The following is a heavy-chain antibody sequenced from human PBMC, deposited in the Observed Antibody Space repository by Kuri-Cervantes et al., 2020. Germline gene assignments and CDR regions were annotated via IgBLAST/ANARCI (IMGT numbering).Heavy chain of an antibody. CDR1: GFTFSSYS. CDR2: IYSGGST. D-gene: IGHD3-22*01. CDR3: AREPGSGYFFDY. Sequence: GGSLRLSCAASGFTFSSYSMNWVRQAPGKGLEWVSVIYSGGSTYYADSVKGRFTISRDNSKNTLYLQMNSLRAEDTAVYYCAREPGSGYFFDYWGQGTLVTVSS. J-gene: IGHJ4*02. V-gene: IGHV3-66*01.